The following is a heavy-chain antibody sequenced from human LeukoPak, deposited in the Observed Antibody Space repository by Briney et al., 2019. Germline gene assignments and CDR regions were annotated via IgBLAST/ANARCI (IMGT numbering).Heavy chain of an antibody. CDR3: ARGGLHDYGDYLDAFDI. V-gene: IGHV4-30-2*01. CDR1: GGSISSGGYS. J-gene: IGHJ3*02. Sequence: SQTLSLTCAVSGGSISSGGYSWSWIRQPPGKGLEWIGCIYHSGSTYYNPSLKSRVTISVDRSKNQFSLKLSSVTAADTAAYYCARGGLHDYGDYLDAFDIWGQGTMVTVSS. D-gene: IGHD4-17*01. CDR2: IYHSGST.